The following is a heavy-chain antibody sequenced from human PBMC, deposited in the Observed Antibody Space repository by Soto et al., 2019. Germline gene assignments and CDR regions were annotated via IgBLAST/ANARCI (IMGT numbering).Heavy chain of an antibody. CDR2: INPNSGGT. J-gene: IGHJ4*02. Sequence: QVQLVQSGAEVKKPGASVKVSCKASGYTFTGYYMHWVRQAPGQGLEWMGWINPNSGGTNYAQKLQGRVTMTTDTSTSTAYMELRSLRSDDTAVYYCARDSPGVRRPLDYWGQGTLVTVSS. V-gene: IGHV1-2*02. CDR1: GYTFTGYY. CDR3: ARDSPGVRRPLDY. D-gene: IGHD1-1*01.